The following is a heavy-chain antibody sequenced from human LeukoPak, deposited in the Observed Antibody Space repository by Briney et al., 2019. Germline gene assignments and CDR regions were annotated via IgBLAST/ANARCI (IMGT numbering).Heavy chain of an antibody. J-gene: IGHJ4*02. D-gene: IGHD6-19*01. CDR1: GFTVSSNY. V-gene: IGHV3-53*01. CDR2: IYSGGST. CDR3: ARGSTAVADFDY. Sequence: GGSLRLYCAASGFTVSSNYMSWVRQAPGKGLEWVSVIYSGGSTYYADSVKGRFTISRDNSKNTLYLQMNSLRAEDTAVYYCARGSTAVADFDYWGQGTLVTVSS.